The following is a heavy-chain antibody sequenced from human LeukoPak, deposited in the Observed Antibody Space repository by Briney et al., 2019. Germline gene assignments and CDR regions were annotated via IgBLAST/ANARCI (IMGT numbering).Heavy chain of an antibody. Sequence: SVKVSFMASGGTFSTYAISWVRQAPGQGLEWVGRIVPILGTANYAQNFQGRVTITADRSTTTAYMELSSLRSEDTAVYYCARVPLGSSWPSYFDYWGQGTLVTVSS. CDR1: GGTFSTYA. D-gene: IGHD6-13*01. CDR2: IVPILGTA. CDR3: ARVPLGSSWPSYFDY. V-gene: IGHV1-69*04. J-gene: IGHJ4*02.